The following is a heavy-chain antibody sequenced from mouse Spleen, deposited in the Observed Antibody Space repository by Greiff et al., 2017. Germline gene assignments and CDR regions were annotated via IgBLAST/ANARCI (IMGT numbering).Heavy chain of an antibody. J-gene: IGHJ2*01. CDR3: ARRDRYDGYYFDY. Sequence: QVQLQQPGAELVMPGASVKMSCKASGYTFTDYWMHWVKQRPGQGLEWIGAIDTSDSYTSYNQKFKGKATLTVDESSSTAYMQLSSLTSEDSAVYYCARRDRYDGYYFDYWGQGTTLTVSS. CDR2: IDTSDSYT. V-gene: IGHV1-69*01. D-gene: IGHD2-14*01. CDR1: GYTFTDYW.